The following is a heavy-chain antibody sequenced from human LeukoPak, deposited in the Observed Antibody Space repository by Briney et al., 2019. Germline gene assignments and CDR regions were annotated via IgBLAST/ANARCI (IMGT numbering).Heavy chain of an antibody. CDR2: ISAYNGNT. CDR1: GYTFTSYG. V-gene: IGHV1-18*01. Sequence: GASVKVSCKASGYTFTSYGISWVRQAPGQGLEWMGWISAYNGNTNYAQKLQGRVTMTTDTSTSTAYMELRSLRSDDTAVYYCARDQYSSGRDGGFDIWGQGTMVTVSS. CDR3: ARDQYSSGRDGGFDI. D-gene: IGHD6-19*01. J-gene: IGHJ3*02.